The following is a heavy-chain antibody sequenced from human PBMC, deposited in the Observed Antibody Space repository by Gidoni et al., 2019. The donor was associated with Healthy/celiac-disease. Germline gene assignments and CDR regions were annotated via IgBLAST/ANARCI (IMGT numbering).Heavy chain of an antibody. CDR2: IYYSGST. CDR1: GGAISSGGYY. D-gene: IGHD4-17*01. V-gene: IGHV4-31*03. J-gene: IGHJ2*01. CDR3: ARGGRDYGLLIRYFDL. Sequence: QVQLQESGPGLVKPSQTLSLTCTVSGGAISSGGYYWSWIRQHPGKGLEWIGYIYYSGSTYYNPSLKSRVTISVDTSKNQFSRKLSSVTAADTAVYYCARGGRDYGLLIRYFDLWGRGTLVTVSS.